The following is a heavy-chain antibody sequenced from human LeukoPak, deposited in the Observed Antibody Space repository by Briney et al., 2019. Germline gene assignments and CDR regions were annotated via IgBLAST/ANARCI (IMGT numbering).Heavy chain of an antibody. CDR1: GGSISSYY. CDR3: ARLASGSYGPLTPFDY. Sequence: PSETLSLTCTVSGGSISSYYWSWIRQPPGKGLEWLGYIYYSGSTNYNPSLKSRVTISVDTSKNQFSLRLSSVTAADTAVYYSARLASGSYGPLTPFDYWGQGTLVTVSS. V-gene: IGHV4-59*08. CDR2: IYYSGST. J-gene: IGHJ4*02. D-gene: IGHD1-26*01.